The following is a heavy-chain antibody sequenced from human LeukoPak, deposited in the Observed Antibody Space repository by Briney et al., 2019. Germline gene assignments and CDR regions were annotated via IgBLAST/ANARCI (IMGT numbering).Heavy chain of an antibody. V-gene: IGHV3-53*01. CDR2: IYTGGGT. CDR1: GFTVNTYY. J-gene: IGHJ3*01. CDR3: ARERTFDV. Sequence: PGGSLRLSCAASGFTVNTYYMSWVRQAPGKGLEWVSVIYTGGGTNYADSVKGRFTISRDTSKNAPYLQMNSLRAEDTAVYYCARERTFDVWGQGTMVTVSS.